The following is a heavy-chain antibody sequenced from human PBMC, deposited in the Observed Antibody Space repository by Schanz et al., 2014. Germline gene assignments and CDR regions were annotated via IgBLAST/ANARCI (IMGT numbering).Heavy chain of an antibody. CDR2: ISFDGRNT. D-gene: IGHD6-13*01. V-gene: IGHV3-30*18. CDR1: GITLSGYG. CDR3: AKEKEEVAADGSFFDY. Sequence: QVQLVESGGGVVQPGRSLRLSCAASGITLSGYGLHWVRQAPGKGLEWVGFISFDGRNTGYAHSVKGRFTISRDNSKNTVNLQMNSLRAGDTAVYYCAKEKEEVAADGSFFDYWGQGTLVTVSS. J-gene: IGHJ4*02.